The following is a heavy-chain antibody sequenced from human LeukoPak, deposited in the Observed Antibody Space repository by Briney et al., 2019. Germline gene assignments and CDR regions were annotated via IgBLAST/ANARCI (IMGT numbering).Heavy chain of an antibody. J-gene: IGHJ4*02. CDR2: IDYSGNT. D-gene: IGHD6-19*01. V-gene: IGHV4-39*07. Sequence: KASETLSLTCAVSGDSSYSSIYYWGWVRQPPGKGLEWIGTIDYSGNTYYNPSLKSRATISKDTSRSQFSLNLSSVTAADTAVYYCAREYTLYRRGCFLDYGGQGTVVTVSS. CDR3: AREYTLYRRGCFLDY. CDR1: GDSSYSSIYY.